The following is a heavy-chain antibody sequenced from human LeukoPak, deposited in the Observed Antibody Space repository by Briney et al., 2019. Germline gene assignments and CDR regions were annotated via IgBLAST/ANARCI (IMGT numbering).Heavy chain of an antibody. D-gene: IGHD1-1*01. Sequence: GGSLRLSCAASGFTFSSYGMHWVRQAPGKGLAWVAVMSYDGSDKDCADSVKGRFTISRDNSKNTLYLQMNSLRAEDTAVYYCAKEGAGYNWNDGGYFDLRGQGTLVTVSS. J-gene: IGHJ4*02. CDR3: AKEGAGYNWNDGGYFDL. CDR2: MSYDGSDK. V-gene: IGHV3-30*18. CDR1: GFTFSSYG.